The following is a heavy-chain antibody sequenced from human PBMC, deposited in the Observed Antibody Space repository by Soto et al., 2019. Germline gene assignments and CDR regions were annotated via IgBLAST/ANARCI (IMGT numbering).Heavy chain of an antibody. V-gene: IGHV1-69*01. CDR3: ARLPSSWHHYYYYYGMDV. D-gene: IGHD6-13*01. Sequence: QVQLVQSGAEVKKPGSSVKVSCKASGGTFSSYAISWVQQAPGQGLEWMGGIIPIFGTANYAQKFQGRVTITADESTSTAYMELSSLRSEDTAVYYCARLPSSWHHYYYYYGMDVWGQGTTVTVSS. J-gene: IGHJ6*02. CDR2: IIPIFGTA. CDR1: GGTFSSYA.